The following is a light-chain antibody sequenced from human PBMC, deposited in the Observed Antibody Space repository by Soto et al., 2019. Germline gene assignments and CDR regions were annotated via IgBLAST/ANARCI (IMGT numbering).Light chain of an antibody. J-gene: IGKJ3*01. CDR2: DAS. CDR3: QQRSNWPEFT. V-gene: IGKV3-11*01. Sequence: EIVLTQSPATLYLSPGERATLSCRASQSVSSYLAWYQQKPGQAPRLLIYDASSRATGIPARFSGSGAGTDFTLTIGSLEPEDLAVYYCQQRSNWPEFTFGPGPKVDIK. CDR1: QSVSSY.